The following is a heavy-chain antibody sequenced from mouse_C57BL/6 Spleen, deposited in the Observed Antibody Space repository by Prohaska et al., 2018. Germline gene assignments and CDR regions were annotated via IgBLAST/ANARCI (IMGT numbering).Heavy chain of an antibody. D-gene: IGHD2-1*01. Sequence: EVQLLETGGGLVQPGGSRGLSCEGSGFTFSGFWISWVRQTPGKTLEWIGDINSDCSAINYESSIKDRFTIFRDNDKSTLYLQMSNVRWEDTATYCCMRYGNYWYFDVWGTGTTVTVSS. V-gene: IGHV11-2*01. CDR3: MRYGNYWYFDV. CDR1: GFTFSGFW. CDR2: INSDCSAI. J-gene: IGHJ1*03.